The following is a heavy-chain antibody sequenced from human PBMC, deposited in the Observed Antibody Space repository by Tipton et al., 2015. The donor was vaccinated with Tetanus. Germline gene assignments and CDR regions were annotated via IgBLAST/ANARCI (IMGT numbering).Heavy chain of an antibody. J-gene: IGHJ4*02. CDR3: ARDSSMAVADPISWY. Sequence: SLRLSCAASGLAFSSYWMHWVRQAPGKGLVWVSRINSDGSSTSYADSVKGRFTISRDNAKNTLYLQMNSLRAEDSAVYYCARDSSMAVADPISWYWGQGTLVTVSS. V-gene: IGHV3-74*01. D-gene: IGHD6-19*01. CDR2: INSDGSST. CDR1: GLAFSSYW.